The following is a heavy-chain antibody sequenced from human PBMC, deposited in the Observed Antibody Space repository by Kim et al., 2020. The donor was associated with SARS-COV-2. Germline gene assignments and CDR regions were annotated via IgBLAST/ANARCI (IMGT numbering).Heavy chain of an antibody. CDR3: AREMTYYYDSSGYY. V-gene: IGHV3-20*01. CDR2: INWNGGST. CDR1: GFTFDDYG. Sequence: GGSLRLSCAASGFTFDDYGMSWVRQAPGKGLEWVSGINWNGGSTGYADSVKGRFTISRDNAKNSLYLQMNSLRAEDTALYHCAREMTYYYDSSGYYWGQGTLVTVSS. J-gene: IGHJ4*02. D-gene: IGHD3-22*01.